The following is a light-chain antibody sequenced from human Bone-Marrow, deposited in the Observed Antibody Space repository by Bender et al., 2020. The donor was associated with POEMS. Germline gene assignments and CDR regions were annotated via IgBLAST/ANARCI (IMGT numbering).Light chain of an antibody. CDR1: RSNIASSN. CDR2: RNN. V-gene: IGLV1-47*01. Sequence: QSVVTQPPSASGTPGQRVNVSCSGSRSNIASSNVYWYQQVPGTAPKLLIYRNNQRPSGVPDRFSGSKSGTSASLAISGLRSEDEADDYCATWDASLNGPCVVFGGGTKLTVL. J-gene: IGLJ2*01. CDR3: ATWDASLNGPCVV.